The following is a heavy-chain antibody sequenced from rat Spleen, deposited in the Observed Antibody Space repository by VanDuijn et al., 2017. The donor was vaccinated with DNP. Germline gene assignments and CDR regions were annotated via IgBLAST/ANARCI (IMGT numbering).Heavy chain of an antibody. CDR1: GFTFSSFP. V-gene: IGHV5-46*01. CDR2: IDTDVDKS. CDR3: TRPEYYGSNWFPY. J-gene: IGHJ3*01. D-gene: IGHD1-6*01. Sequence: EVQLVESGGGLVRPGRSMKLSCAASGFTFSSFPMAWVRQARTEGLEWVATIDTDVDKSYYRDSVKGRFTISRDNAENTLFLQMNSLRAEDTATYYCTRPEYYGSNWFPYWGQGTLVTVSS.